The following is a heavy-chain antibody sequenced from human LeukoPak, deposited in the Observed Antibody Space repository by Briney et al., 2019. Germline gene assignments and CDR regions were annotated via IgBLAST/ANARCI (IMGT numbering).Heavy chain of an antibody. CDR2: ISGSGGST. J-gene: IGHJ4*02. Sequence: PGGSLRLSCAASGFTFSSYAMSRVRQAPGKGLEWVSAISGSGGSTYYADSVKGRFTISRDNSKNTLYLQMNSLRAEDTAVYYCAKDLYDGYYDSSGYYGGFDYWGQGTLVTVSP. CDR3: AKDLYDGYYDSSGYYGGFDY. D-gene: IGHD3-22*01. CDR1: GFTFSSYA. V-gene: IGHV3-23*01.